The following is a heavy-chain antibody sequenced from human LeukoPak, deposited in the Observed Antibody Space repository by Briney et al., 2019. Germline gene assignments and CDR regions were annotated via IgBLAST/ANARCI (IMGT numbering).Heavy chain of an antibody. D-gene: IGHD5-18*01. J-gene: IGHJ4*02. CDR3: ARRGVAGYSYGYSY. Sequence: PGGSLRLSCAASGFTFSSYWMSWVRQAPGKGLEWVANIKQDGSEKYYVDSVKGRFTISRDNAKNSLYLQMNSLRAEDTAVYYCARRGVAGYSYGYSYWVQGTLVTVSS. V-gene: IGHV3-7*01. CDR2: IKQDGSEK. CDR1: GFTFSSYW.